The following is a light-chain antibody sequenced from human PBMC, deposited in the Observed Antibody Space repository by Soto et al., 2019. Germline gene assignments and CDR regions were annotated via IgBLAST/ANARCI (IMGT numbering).Light chain of an antibody. CDR3: QQYDKYST. Sequence: DIQMTQSPSSLSASVGDRVTITCRAGQSISDYLNWYQQTPGKAPKLLIYAASTLQSGVPSRFSGSGSGTDFTLTVTSLQPEDFATYFCQQYDKYSTFGHGTKVDIK. CDR2: AAS. J-gene: IGKJ1*01. V-gene: IGKV1-39*01. CDR1: QSISDY.